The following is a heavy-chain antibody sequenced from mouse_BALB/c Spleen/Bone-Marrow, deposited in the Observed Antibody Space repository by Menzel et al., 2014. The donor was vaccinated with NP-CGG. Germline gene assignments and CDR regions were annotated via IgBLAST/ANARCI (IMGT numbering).Heavy chain of an antibody. V-gene: IGHV1-80*01. CDR3: ARQYGNYFDY. CDR1: GNAFSSYW. Sequence: QVQLQQPGAELVRPGSSVKISCKASGNAFSSYWMNWVKQRPGQGLEWIGQIYPGDGDTNYNGKFKGKATLTADKSSSTAYMQLSSLTSEDSAVYFCARQYGNYFDYWGQGTTLTVSS. D-gene: IGHD2-10*02. J-gene: IGHJ2*01. CDR2: IYPGDGDT.